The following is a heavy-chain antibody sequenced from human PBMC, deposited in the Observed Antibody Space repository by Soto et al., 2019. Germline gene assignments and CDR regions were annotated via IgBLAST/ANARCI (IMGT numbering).Heavy chain of an antibody. CDR1: GYTFTSYG. J-gene: IGHJ6*03. CDR3: AGAGGESNQETYYYMDV. D-gene: IGHD4-4*01. V-gene: IGHV1-18*01. CDR2: ISAYNGNT. Sequence: QVQLVQSGAEVKKPGASVKVSCKASGYTFTSYGISWVRQAPGQGLEWMGWISAYNGNTNYAQKLQGRVTMTTDTTPSTAYMEVRSLRSDDTAVYYWAGAGGESNQETYYYMDVWGKGTTVTVAS.